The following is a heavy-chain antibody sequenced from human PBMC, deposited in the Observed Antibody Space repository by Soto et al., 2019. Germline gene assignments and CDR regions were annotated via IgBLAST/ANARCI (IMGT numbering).Heavy chain of an antibody. CDR3: ASGPGWNASAAPFGY. CDR2: INHSGST. Sequence: QVQLQQWGAGLLKPSETLSLTCAVYGGSFSGYYWSWIRQPPGKGLEWIGEINHSGSTNYILSLKSLVTISVDTSKNQFSLKLRSVTAADTAVYYCASGPGWNASAAPFGYWGQGTLGTVSS. V-gene: IGHV4-34*01. D-gene: IGHD1-1*01. J-gene: IGHJ4*02. CDR1: GGSFSGYY.